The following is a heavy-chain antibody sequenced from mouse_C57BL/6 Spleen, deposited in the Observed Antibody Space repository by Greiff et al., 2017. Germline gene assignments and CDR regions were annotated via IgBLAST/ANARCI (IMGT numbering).Heavy chain of an antibody. D-gene: IGHD1-1*01. CDR3: AKASITTVVAEGAMDY. J-gene: IGHJ4*01. CDR2: IDPEDGET. V-gene: IGHV14-2*01. Sequence: EVKLVESGAELVKPGASVKLSCTASGFNIKDYYMHWVKQRTEQGLEWIGRIDPEDGETKYAPNFQGKATITADTPSNTAYLQLSSLTSEDTAVYYCAKASITTVVAEGAMDYWGQRTSVTVSS. CDR1: GFNIKDYY.